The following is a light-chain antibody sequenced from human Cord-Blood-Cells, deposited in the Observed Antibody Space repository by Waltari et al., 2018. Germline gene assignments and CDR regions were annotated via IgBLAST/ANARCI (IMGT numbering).Light chain of an antibody. Sequence: DIQMSQSPSSLSASVGDRGAITCRASQSINSYLNWYQQKPGKAPKFLIYAASSLQSGVPSRFSGSGSGSDFTLTISSLQPEDFATYYCQQSYSTPRTFGPGTKVDIK. J-gene: IGKJ3*01. V-gene: IGKV1-39*01. CDR1: QSINSY. CDR3: QQSYSTPRT. CDR2: AAS.